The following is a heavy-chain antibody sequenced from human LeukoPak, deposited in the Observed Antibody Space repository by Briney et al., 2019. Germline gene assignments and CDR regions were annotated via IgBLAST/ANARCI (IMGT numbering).Heavy chain of an antibody. Sequence: ASVKVSCKASGYTFTSYGISWVRQAPGQGLEWMGWINTNTGNPTYAQGFTGRFVFSLDTSVSTAYLQISSLKAEDTAVYYCASTAVGYSYGFPTIPGPIDYWGQGTLVTVSS. CDR1: GYTFTSYG. CDR3: ASTAVGYSYGFPTIPGPIDY. D-gene: IGHD5-18*01. J-gene: IGHJ4*02. CDR2: INTNTGNP. V-gene: IGHV7-4-1*02.